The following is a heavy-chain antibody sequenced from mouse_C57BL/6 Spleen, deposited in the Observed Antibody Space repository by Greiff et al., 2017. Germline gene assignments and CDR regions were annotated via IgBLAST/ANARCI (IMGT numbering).Heavy chain of an antibody. CDR2: IDPENGDT. CDR3: TTPVEGGATFAY. CDR1: GFNIKDDY. D-gene: IGHD1-1*01. V-gene: IGHV14-4*01. J-gene: IGHJ3*01. Sequence: VQLKESGAELVRPGASVKLSCTASGFNIKDDYMHWVKQRPEQGLEWIGWIDPENGDTEYASKFQGKATITADTSTNTAYLQLSRLTSEDTAVYCGTTPVEGGATFAYWGQGTLVTVSA.